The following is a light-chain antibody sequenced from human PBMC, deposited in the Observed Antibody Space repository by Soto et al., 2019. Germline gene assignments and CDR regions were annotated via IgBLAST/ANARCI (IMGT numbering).Light chain of an antibody. V-gene: IGLV1-44*01. Sequence: QLVLTQPPSASGTPGQRVTISCSGSSSNIGSNTVNWYQQLPGTAPKLLIYSNNQRPSGVPDRFSGSKSGTSASLAISGLQSVDEADYYCAAWDDSLNGPNVVFGGGTKLTVL. CDR2: SNN. CDR3: AAWDDSLNGPNVV. CDR1: SSNIGSNT. J-gene: IGLJ2*01.